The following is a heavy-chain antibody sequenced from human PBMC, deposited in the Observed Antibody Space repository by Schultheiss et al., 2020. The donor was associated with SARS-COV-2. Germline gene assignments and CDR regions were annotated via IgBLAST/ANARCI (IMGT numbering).Heavy chain of an antibody. CDR1: GGSFSGYY. D-gene: IGHD3-3*01. V-gene: IGHV4-59*01. J-gene: IGHJ3*02. CDR2: IYYSGST. Sequence: SETLSLTCAVYGGSFSGYYWGWIRQPPGKGLEWIGYIYYSGSTNYNPSLKSRVTISVDTSKNQFFLKLSSVTAADTAVYYCARDYDFWSGGDAFDIWGQGTMVTVSS. CDR3: ARDYDFWSGGDAFDI.